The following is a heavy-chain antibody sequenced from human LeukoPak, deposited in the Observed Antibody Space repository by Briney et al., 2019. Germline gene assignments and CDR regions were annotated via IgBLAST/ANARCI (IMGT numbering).Heavy chain of an antibody. CDR1: GYFISSGHY. D-gene: IGHD6-13*01. J-gene: IGHJ4*02. CDR3: ARNGEAGHSSSYFDY. Sequence: PSETLSLTCTVSGYFISSGHYWGWIRQPPGKGLERIGSFYHSGSTYYNPSLKSRVTISGDTSKNQLSLRLRSVTAADTAVYYCARNGEAGHSSSYFDYWDQGTLVTVSS. V-gene: IGHV4-38-2*02. CDR2: FYHSGST.